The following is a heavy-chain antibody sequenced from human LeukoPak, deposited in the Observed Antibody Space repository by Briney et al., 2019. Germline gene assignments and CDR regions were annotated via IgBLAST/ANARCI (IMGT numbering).Heavy chain of an antibody. Sequence: ASVNVSCKASGYTFTSYYMHWERQAPGQGLEWMGMISPSSGNADYAQKFQGRITITRDMSTYTVYMEPSSLGSDDTAVYYCARGGGYNWNVPFDYWGQGTLVTVSS. CDR2: ISPSSGNA. D-gene: IGHD1-1*01. V-gene: IGHV1-46*01. CDR1: GYTFTSYY. CDR3: ARGGGYNWNVPFDY. J-gene: IGHJ4*02.